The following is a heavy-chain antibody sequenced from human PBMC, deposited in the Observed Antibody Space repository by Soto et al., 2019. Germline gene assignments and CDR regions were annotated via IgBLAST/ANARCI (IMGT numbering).Heavy chain of an antibody. Sequence: SETLSLTCTVSGGSISSYYWSWIRQPPGKGLEWIGYIYYSGSTNYNPSLKSRVTISVDTSKNQFSLKLSSVTAADTAVYYCARVGYSGSYHDAFDIWGQGTMVTVSS. J-gene: IGHJ3*02. V-gene: IGHV4-59*01. CDR2: IYYSGST. D-gene: IGHD1-26*01. CDR3: ARVGYSGSYHDAFDI. CDR1: GGSISSYY.